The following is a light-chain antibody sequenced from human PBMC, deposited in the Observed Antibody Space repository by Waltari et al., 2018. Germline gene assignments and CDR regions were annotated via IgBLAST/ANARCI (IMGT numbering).Light chain of an antibody. Sequence: DIQMTQSPSSLSASVGDRVTITCRASQRISSYLYWYQQKPEKGPQLLIYAASSLQSGVPSRCSGRGSGTDFTLTITSLQPEDFATYYCQQGHSTPRTFGQGTKVEIK. CDR1: QRISSY. J-gene: IGKJ1*01. V-gene: IGKV1-39*01. CDR3: QQGHSTPRT. CDR2: AAS.